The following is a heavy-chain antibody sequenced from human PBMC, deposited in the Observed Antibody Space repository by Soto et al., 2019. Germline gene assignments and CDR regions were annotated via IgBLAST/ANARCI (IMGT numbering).Heavy chain of an antibody. CDR2: TYYSGST. J-gene: IGHJ6*03. D-gene: IGHD3-10*01. CDR3: ARGLMVRGVITEDYYYMDV. CDR1: GGSIISYY. Sequence: PSETLSLTCTVSGGSIISYYWRWIRQPTGKGLEWIGYTYYSGSTNYNPSLKSRVTISVDTSKNQFSLKLSSVTAADTAVYYCARGLMVRGVITEDYYYMDVWGKGTTVTVSS. V-gene: IGHV4-59*12.